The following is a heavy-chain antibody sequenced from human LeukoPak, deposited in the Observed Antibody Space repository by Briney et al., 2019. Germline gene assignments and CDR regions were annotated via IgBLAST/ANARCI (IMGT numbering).Heavy chain of an antibody. CDR3: ASYYGDYYYFDY. CDR1: GGSISSGGYS. CDR2: IYHSGST. V-gene: IGHV4-30-2*01. Sequence: SETLSLTCAVSGGSISSGGYSWSWIRQPPGKGLEWIGYIYHSGSTYYNPSLKSRVTISVDRSKNQFSLKLSSATAADTAVYYCASYYGDYYYFDYWGQGTLVTVSS. J-gene: IGHJ4*02. D-gene: IGHD4-17*01.